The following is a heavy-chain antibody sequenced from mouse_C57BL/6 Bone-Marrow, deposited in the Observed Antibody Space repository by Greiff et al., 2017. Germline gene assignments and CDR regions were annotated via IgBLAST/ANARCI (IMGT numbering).Heavy chain of an antibody. CDR3: ARETTLANY. J-gene: IGHJ2*01. D-gene: IGHD1-1*01. CDR2: IHPNSGST. Sequence: VQLQQPGAELVKPGASVKLSCKASGYTFNSYWMHWVKQRPGQGLEWIGMIHPNSGSTKYNEKFKSKATLTVDTSSSTAYMQLSSLTSEDSSVCCCARETTLANYWGQGTTLTVSS. CDR1: GYTFNSYW. V-gene: IGHV1-64*01.